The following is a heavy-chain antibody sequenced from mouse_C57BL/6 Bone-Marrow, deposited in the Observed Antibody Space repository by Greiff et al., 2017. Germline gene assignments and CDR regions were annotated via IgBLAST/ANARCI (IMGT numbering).Heavy chain of an antibody. V-gene: IGHV6-3*01. J-gene: IGHJ2*01. D-gene: IGHD1-1*01. CDR2: IRLKSDNYAT. CDR1: GFTFSNYW. Sequence: DVKLVESGGGLVQPGGSMKLSCVASGFTFSNYWMNWVRQSPEKGLEWVAQIRLKSDNYATHYAVSVKERFTISRDDSKRSVYLKMNNLRAAVTGSYSYSPHGQYYFDYWGQGTTLTVSS. CDR3: SPHGQYYFDY.